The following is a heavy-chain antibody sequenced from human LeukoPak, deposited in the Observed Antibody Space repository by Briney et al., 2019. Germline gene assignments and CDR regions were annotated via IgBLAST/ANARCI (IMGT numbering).Heavy chain of an antibody. V-gene: IGHV3-53*01. CDR2: IYSGGST. D-gene: IGHD7-27*01. J-gene: IGHJ3*02. Sequence: PGGSLRLSCAASGFTVSSNYMSWVRQAPGKGLEWVSVIYSGGSTYYADSVKGRFTISRDNSKNTLYLQMNSLRAEDTAVYYCARFPLDVTGGIWGQGTMVTVSS. CDR3: ARFPLDVTGGI. CDR1: GFTVSSNY.